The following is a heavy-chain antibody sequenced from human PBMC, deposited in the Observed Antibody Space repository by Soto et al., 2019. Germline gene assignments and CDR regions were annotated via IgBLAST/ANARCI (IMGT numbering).Heavy chain of an antibody. Sequence: GGSLRLSCAASGFTFSSYGMHWVRQAPGKGLEWVAVIWYDGSNKYYADSVKGRFTISRDNSKNTLYLQMNSLRAEDTAVYYCARDYYDSSGSTDSWGQGXLVTVSS. J-gene: IGHJ4*02. V-gene: IGHV3-33*01. CDR2: IWYDGSNK. D-gene: IGHD3-22*01. CDR1: GFTFSSYG. CDR3: ARDYYDSSGSTDS.